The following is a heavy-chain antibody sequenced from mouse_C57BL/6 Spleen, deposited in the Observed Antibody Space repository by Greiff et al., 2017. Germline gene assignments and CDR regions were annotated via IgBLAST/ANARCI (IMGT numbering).Heavy chain of an antibody. CDR3: ARVTTVVARDYYWYFDV. V-gene: IGHV5-4*03. Sequence: EVKLVESGGGLVKPGGSLKLSCAASGFTFSSYAMSWVRQTPEKRLEWVATISDGGSYTYYPGNVKGRFTISRDNAKNNLYLQMSHLKSENTAMYYCARVTTVVARDYYWYFDVWGTGTTVTVSS. D-gene: IGHD1-1*01. J-gene: IGHJ1*03. CDR2: ISDGGSYT. CDR1: GFTFSSYA.